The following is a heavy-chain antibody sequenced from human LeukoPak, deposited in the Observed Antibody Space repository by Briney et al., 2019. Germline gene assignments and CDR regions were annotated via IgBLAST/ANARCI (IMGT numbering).Heavy chain of an antibody. CDR2: IRSDGSKT. D-gene: IGHD2-2*01. V-gene: IGHV3-30*02. CDR3: AKRYCSSASCRSGIDV. J-gene: IGHJ6*02. CDR1: GFIFSSYG. Sequence: GGSLTLSCAASGFIFSSYGMHWVRQAPGKGLEWVALIRSDGSKTYYADSVEGRFTISRDNSKNTLYLQMYSLGADDTAVYYCAKRYCSSASCRSGIDVWGQGTTVTVSS.